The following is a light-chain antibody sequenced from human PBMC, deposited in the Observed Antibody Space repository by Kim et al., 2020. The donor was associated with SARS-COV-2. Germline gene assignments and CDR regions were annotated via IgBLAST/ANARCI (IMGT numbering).Light chain of an antibody. CDR1: QSVSTY. CDR3: QQRSNWPLT. J-gene: IGKJ4*01. Sequence: DIVLTQSPATLSLSPGDRATLSCRASQSVSTYLAWLQQKPGQAPRVLIYDASNRATGIPARFGGSGSGTDFTLTISSLEPEDFAVYYCQQRSNWPLTFGGGTKVEIK. V-gene: IGKV3-11*01. CDR2: DAS.